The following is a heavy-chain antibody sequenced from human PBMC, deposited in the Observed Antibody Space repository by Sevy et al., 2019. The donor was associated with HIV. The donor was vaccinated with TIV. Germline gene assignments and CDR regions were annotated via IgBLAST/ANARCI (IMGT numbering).Heavy chain of an antibody. CDR1: GFTFSSYA. D-gene: IGHD6-13*01. CDR3: AKDPEEAAGGGGVWFDP. V-gene: IGHV3-23*01. CDR2: ISGSGGST. Sequence: GGSLRLSCAASGFTFSSYAMSWVRQAPGKGLEWVSAISGSGGSTYYADSVKGRFTISRDNSKNTCYLQMNSRRAEDTAVYYCAKDPEEAAGGGGVWFDPWGQGTLVTVSS. J-gene: IGHJ5*02.